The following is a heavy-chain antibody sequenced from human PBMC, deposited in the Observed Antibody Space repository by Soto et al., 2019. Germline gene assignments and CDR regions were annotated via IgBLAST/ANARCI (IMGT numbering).Heavy chain of an antibody. Sequence: QVQLQESGPGLVKPSQTLSLTCSVSGASTVSHYHWTWIRQPPGKGLEWMGYIFNSGTTFYNPSPTSRLSISTDTSGNHFSLELRSVTAADTAVYYCALALGPPTGLDYWGKGTLVTVSS. CDR2: IFNSGTT. CDR3: ALALGPPTGLDY. V-gene: IGHV4-31*02. D-gene: IGHD6-19*01. CDR1: GASTVSHYH. J-gene: IGHJ4*02.